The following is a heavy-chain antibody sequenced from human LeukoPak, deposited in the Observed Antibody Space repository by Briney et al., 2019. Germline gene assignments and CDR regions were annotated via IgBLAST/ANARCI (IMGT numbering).Heavy chain of an antibody. V-gene: IGHV1-69*13. J-gene: IGHJ4*02. CDR1: GYTFTSYY. Sequence: SVKVSCTASGYTFTSYYMHWVRQAPGQGLEWMGGIIPIFGTANYAQKFQGRVTITAGESTSTAYMELSSLRSEDTAVYYCARGGTDSSGYPYPIDYWGQGTLVTVSS. CDR3: ARGGTDSSGYPYPIDY. D-gene: IGHD3-22*01. CDR2: IIPIFGTA.